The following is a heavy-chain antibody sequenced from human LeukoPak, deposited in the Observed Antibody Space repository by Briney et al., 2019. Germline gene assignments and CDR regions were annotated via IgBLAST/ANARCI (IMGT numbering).Heavy chain of an antibody. Sequence: GGSLRLSCAASGFTVSSNYMSWVRLAPGKGLEWVSIIYSGGSTYYADSVKGRFTISRDNSKNTLYLQMNSLRAEDTAVYYCAREGIVGSTRDYWGQGTLVTVSS. CDR2: IYSGGST. CDR3: AREGIVGSTRDY. J-gene: IGHJ4*02. D-gene: IGHD1-26*01. V-gene: IGHV3-53*01. CDR1: GFTVSSNY.